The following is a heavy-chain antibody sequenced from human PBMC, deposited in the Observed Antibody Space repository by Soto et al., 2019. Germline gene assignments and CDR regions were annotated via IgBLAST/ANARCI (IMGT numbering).Heavy chain of an antibody. J-gene: IGHJ6*02. V-gene: IGHV2-5*02. Sequence: QITLKESGPTLVKPTQTLTLACTFSGFSLSTGGLGVGWIRQPPGKALEWLALIYWDDDKRYSPSLKSRLTITKDTSKNHVVLTITNMDPVDTATYYCAHSRCGGDCLQSYSSHYYYGMDVWGQGTTVTVSS. CDR1: GFSLSTGGLG. CDR3: AHSRCGGDCLQSYSSHYYYGMDV. D-gene: IGHD2-21*02. CDR2: IYWDDDK.